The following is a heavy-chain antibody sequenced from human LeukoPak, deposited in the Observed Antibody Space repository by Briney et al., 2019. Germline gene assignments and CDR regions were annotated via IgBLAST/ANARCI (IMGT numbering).Heavy chain of an antibody. CDR3: ARHSRNCSGGYCYLYY. Sequence: SETLSLTCAVSGGSISSDSYYWGWIRQPPGKGLEWIESIYSGGTTYYNPSLKSRVTISVDTSKNQFSLKLTSVTAADAAAYYCARHSRNCSGGYCYLYYWGQGTLVTVSS. D-gene: IGHD2-15*01. J-gene: IGHJ4*02. CDR1: GGSISSDSYY. CDR2: IYSGGTT. V-gene: IGHV4-39*01.